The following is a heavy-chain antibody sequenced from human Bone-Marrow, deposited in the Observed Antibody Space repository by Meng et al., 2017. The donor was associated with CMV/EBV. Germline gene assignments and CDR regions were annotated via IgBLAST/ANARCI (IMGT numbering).Heavy chain of an antibody. CDR1: GGSFSGYY. CDR2: INHSGST. CDR3: ARYSTIYGMDV. V-gene: IGHV4-34*01. Sequence: SETLSLTCAVYGGSFSGYYWSWIRQPPGKGLEWIGAINHSGSTNSNPTLKSRVTISVDTSKSQFPLKLSSVTAADTAVYYCARYSTIYGMDVWGQGTTVTVSS. J-gene: IGHJ6*02. D-gene: IGHD2-2*01.